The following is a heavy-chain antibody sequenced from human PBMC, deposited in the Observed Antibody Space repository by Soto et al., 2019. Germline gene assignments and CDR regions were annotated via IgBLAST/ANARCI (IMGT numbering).Heavy chain of an antibody. CDR3: ARALTLDY. CDR2: INHSGST. V-gene: IGHV4-34*01. Sequence: QVQLQQWGAGLLKRSETLSLTCAVYGGSFSGYYSSWIRQPPGKGLEWIGEINHSGSTNYNPSLKSRVTISVDTSKNQFSLKLSSVTAADTAVYYCARALTLDYWGQGTLVTVSS. CDR1: GGSFSGYY. J-gene: IGHJ4*02.